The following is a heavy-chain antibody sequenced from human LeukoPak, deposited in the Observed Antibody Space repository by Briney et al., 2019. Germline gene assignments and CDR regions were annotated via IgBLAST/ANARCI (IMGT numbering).Heavy chain of an antibody. J-gene: IGHJ5*02. V-gene: IGHV4-61*02. D-gene: IGHD3-10*01. CDR2: IHYSGNT. CDR3: ERGGLYWFDP. Sequence: SETLSLTCTVSGDSISSGRHYWSWIRQPAGKGLEWIGRIHYSGNTKYNPSLNGRLSISVDTSKNQFSLKITPVTAADTAVYYCERGGLYWFDPWGQGTQVTVSS. CDR1: GDSISSGRHY.